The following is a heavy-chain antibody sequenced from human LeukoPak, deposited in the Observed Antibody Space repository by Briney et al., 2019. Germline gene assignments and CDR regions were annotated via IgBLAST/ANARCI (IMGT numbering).Heavy chain of an antibody. CDR2: INHSGST. CDR3: ARGPNYYGSGSRWFDP. D-gene: IGHD3-10*01. CDR1: GGSFSGYY. J-gene: IGHJ5*02. Sequence: PSETLSLTCAVYGGSFSGYYWSWIRQPPGKGLEWIGEINHSGSTNYNPSLKSRVTISVDTSKNQFSLRLSSVTAADTAVYYCARGPNYYGSGSRWFDPWGQGTLVTVSS. V-gene: IGHV4-34*01.